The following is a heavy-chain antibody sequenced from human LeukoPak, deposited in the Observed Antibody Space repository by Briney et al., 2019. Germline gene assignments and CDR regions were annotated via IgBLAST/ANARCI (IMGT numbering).Heavy chain of an antibody. CDR2: IIPIFGTA. V-gene: IGHV1-69*05. J-gene: IGHJ6*03. CDR3: ARVLTTAPYYHYYYMDV. CDR1: GGTFSSYA. D-gene: IGHD4-11*01. Sequence: SVKVSCKASGGTFSSYAISWVRQAPGQGLEWMGGIIPIFGTASYAQKFQGRVTITTDESTSTAYMELSSLRSEDTAVYYCARVLTTAPYYHYYYMDVWGKGTTVTVSS.